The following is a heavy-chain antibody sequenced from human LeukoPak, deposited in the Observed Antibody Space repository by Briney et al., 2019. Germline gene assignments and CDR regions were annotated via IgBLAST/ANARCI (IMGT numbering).Heavy chain of an antibody. CDR3: ARAGEYYYYYMDV. CDR2: ISGSGGST. Sequence: GGSLRLSCAASGFTFSSYAMSWVRQAPGKGLEWVSAISGSGGSTYYADSVKGRFTISRDNSKNTLYLQMNSLRAEDTAVYYCARAGEYYYYYMDVWGKGTTVTVSS. CDR1: GFTFSSYA. J-gene: IGHJ6*03. V-gene: IGHV3-23*01. D-gene: IGHD7-27*01.